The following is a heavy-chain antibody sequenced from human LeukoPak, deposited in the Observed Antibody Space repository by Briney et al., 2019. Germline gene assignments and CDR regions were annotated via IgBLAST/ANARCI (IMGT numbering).Heavy chain of an antibody. CDR3: AASDGEQQLAL. Sequence: GGSLRLSCAASGFSFRGYTMHWVRQPPGKGLEWVSLISWNGVTTYYGDSVKGRFTISRDDSKNSLYLQMNSLRSEDSAFYYCAASDGEQQLALWGQGTLVTVSS. V-gene: IGHV3-43*01. D-gene: IGHD6-13*01. CDR1: GFSFRGYT. CDR2: ISWNGVTT. J-gene: IGHJ4*02.